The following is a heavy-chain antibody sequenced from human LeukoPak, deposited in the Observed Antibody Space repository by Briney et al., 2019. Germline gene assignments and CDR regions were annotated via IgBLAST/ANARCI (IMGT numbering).Heavy chain of an antibody. D-gene: IGHD6-13*01. Sequence: GGSLRLSCAASGFTFSSYWMSWVRQAPGKGLEWVANIKRDGSEKYYVDSVKGRFTISRDNAKNSLYLQMNSLRAEDTAVYYCARLDSSSSTGAFDIWGQGTMVTVSS. CDR1: GFTFSSYW. CDR3: ARLDSSSSTGAFDI. CDR2: IKRDGSEK. V-gene: IGHV3-7*01. J-gene: IGHJ3*02.